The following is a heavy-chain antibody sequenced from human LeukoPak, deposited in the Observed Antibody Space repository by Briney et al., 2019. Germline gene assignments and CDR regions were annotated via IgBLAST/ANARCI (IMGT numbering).Heavy chain of an antibody. J-gene: IGHJ4*02. V-gene: IGHV3-43*01. CDR1: GFTFDDHT. CDR2: ISWDGGST. Sequence: PGGSLRLSCAASGFTFDDHTMHWVRQAPGKGLEGVSLISWDGGSTYYADSVKGRFTISGDNSKNSLYLQMNSLRTEDTALYYCAKGYSGSYPYYFDYWGQGTLVTVSS. CDR3: AKGYSGSYPYYFDY. D-gene: IGHD1-26*01.